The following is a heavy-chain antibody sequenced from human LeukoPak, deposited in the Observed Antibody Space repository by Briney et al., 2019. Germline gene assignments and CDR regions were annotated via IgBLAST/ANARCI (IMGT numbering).Heavy chain of an antibody. D-gene: IGHD6-19*01. Sequence: GGSLRLSCAASGFTFSSYSMNWVRQAPGKGLEWVSSISSSSSYIYYADSVKGRFTISRDNAKNSLYLQMNSLRAEDTAVYYCARDTYSSGWYGKTSYYYGMDVWGQGTTVTVSS. CDR3: ARDTYSSGWYGKTSYYYGMDV. CDR1: GFTFSSYS. J-gene: IGHJ6*02. CDR2: ISSSSSYI. V-gene: IGHV3-21*01.